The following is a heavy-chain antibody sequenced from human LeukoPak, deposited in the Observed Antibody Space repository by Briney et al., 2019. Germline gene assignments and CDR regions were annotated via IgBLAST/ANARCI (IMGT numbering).Heavy chain of an antibody. CDR3: ARGVWAAAGPLDY. CDR2: IYYSGST. CDR1: GGSISSYY. V-gene: IGHV4-59*01. D-gene: IGHD6-13*01. Sequence: KASETLSLTCTVSGGSISSYYWSWIRQPPGKGLEWIGYIYYSGSTNYNPSLKSRITIPVDTSKNQFSLKLSSVTAADTAVYYCARGVWAAAGPLDYWGQGTLVTVSS. J-gene: IGHJ4*02.